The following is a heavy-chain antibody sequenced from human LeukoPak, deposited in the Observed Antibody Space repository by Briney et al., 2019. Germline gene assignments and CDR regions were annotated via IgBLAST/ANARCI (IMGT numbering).Heavy chain of an antibody. CDR2: INLNSGGT. D-gene: IGHD5-18*01. J-gene: IGHJ6*02. V-gene: IGHV1-2*02. CDR3: ARDGDSYGYYYYGMDV. Sequence: ASVKVSCKASGYTFTGYYMHWVRQAPGQGLEWMGWINLNSGGTKYAQTFKGRVTMTRDTSISTAYMELSSLRSDDTAVYYGARDGDSYGYYYYGMDVWGQGTTVTVSS. CDR1: GYTFTGYY.